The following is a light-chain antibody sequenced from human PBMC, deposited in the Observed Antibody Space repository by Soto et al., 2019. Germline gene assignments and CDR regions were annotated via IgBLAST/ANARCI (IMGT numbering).Light chain of an antibody. CDR1: QSISTW. J-gene: IGKJ1*01. CDR3: QHYKMYSPWT. Sequence: IQMTPSPSTLPASVGDSVTITCRANQSISTWLAWYQQKPGKAPNLLIYKASRLETGVPSRFSGSGSGTEFTLTISSLQPDDFATYYCQHYKMYSPWTFGQGTKVDI. V-gene: IGKV1-5*03. CDR2: KAS.